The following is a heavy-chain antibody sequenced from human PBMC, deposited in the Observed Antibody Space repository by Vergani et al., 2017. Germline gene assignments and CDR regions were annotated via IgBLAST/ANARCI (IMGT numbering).Heavy chain of an antibody. CDR3: ARAPGITMVRGYMDV. V-gene: IGHV4-34*01. CDR1: GGSFSGYY. D-gene: IGHD3-10*01. Sequence: QVQLQQWGAGLLKPSETLSLTCAVYGGSFSGYYWSWIRQPPGKGLEWIGEINHSGSTHYNPSLKSRVTISVETSKNQFSLKLSSVTAADTAVYYCARAPGITMVRGYMDVWGKGTTVTVSS. J-gene: IGHJ6*03. CDR2: INHSGST.